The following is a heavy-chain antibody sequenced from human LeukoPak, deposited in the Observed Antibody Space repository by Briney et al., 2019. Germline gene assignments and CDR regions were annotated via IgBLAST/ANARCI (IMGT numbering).Heavy chain of an antibody. CDR2: IYYSGST. Sequence: SQTLSLTCTVSGGSISSGDYYWSWIRQPPGKGLEWIGYIYYSGSTYYNPSLKSRVTISVDTSKNQFSLKLSSVTAADTAVYYCARGRGYSGYDYLDYWGQGTLVTASS. J-gene: IGHJ4*02. CDR3: ARGRGYSGYDYLDY. V-gene: IGHV4-30-4*01. D-gene: IGHD5-12*01. CDR1: GGSISSGDYY.